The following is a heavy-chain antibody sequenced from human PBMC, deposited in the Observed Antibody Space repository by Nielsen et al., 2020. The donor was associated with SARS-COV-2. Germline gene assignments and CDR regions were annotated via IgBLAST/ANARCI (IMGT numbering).Heavy chain of an antibody. CDR2: TRNKANSYTT. Sequence: GGSLRLSCAASGFTFSDHYMDWVRQAPGEGLEWVARTRNKANSYTTEYAASVKGRFTISRDDSRNSLYLQMNTLQTEDTALYYCARVGQVSYGSDYIDYWGQGTLVTVSS. V-gene: IGHV3-72*01. CDR1: GFTFSDHY. D-gene: IGHD3-10*01. CDR3: ARVGQVSYGSDYIDY. J-gene: IGHJ4*02.